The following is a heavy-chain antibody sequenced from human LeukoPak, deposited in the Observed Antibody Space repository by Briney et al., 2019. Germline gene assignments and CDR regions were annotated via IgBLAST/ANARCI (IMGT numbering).Heavy chain of an antibody. D-gene: IGHD1-26*01. Sequence: VASVKVSCKASGYTFTGYYMHWVRQAPGQGLEWMGWINPNSGGTNYAQKFQGRVTMTRDTSISTAYMELSRLRSDDTAVYYCARDPPKWELTRGWFDPWGQGILVTVSS. CDR2: INPNSGGT. CDR3: ARDPPKWELTRGWFDP. J-gene: IGHJ5*02. CDR1: GYTFTGYY. V-gene: IGHV1-2*02.